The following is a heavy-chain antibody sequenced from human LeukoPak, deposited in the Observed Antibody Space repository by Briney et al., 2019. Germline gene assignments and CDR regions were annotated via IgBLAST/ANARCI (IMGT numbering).Heavy chain of an antibody. CDR1: GVSISSSTYY. J-gene: IGHJ5*02. V-gene: IGHV4-39*07. D-gene: IGHD3-22*01. Sequence: PSETLSLTCTVSGVSISSSTYYWGWIRQPPGRGLEWIGSIYYSGSTYYNPSLKSRVSISVDTSKNQFSPNLSSVTAADTALYFCARGQWESYDSSGYFYHWFDPWGQGTLVTVSS. CDR2: IYYSGST. CDR3: ARGQWESYDSSGYFYHWFDP.